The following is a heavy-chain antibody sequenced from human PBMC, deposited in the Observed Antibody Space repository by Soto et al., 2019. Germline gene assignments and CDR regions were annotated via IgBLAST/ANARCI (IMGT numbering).Heavy chain of an antibody. CDR3: AVSDYGDYVFLGMDV. CDR1: GGTFSSYA. J-gene: IGHJ6*02. D-gene: IGHD4-17*01. CDR2: IIPIFGTA. Sequence: SVKVSCKASGGTFSSYAISWVRQAPGQGLEWMGGIIPIFGTANYAQKFQGRVTITADESTSTAYMELSSLRSEDTAVDYCAVSDYGDYVFLGMDVWGQGTTATVSS. V-gene: IGHV1-69*13.